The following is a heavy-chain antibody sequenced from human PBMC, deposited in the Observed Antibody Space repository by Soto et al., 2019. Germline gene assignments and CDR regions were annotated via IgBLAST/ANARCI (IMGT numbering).Heavy chain of an antibody. Sequence: PGGSLRLSCAASGFTFSNAWMNWVRQAPGKGLEWVGRIKSKTDGGTTDYAAPVKGRFTISRDDSKNTLYLQMNSLKTEDTAVYYCTTGVEWYYYDSSGYLAFDFWGQGTLVTVSS. CDR3: TTGVEWYYYDSSGYLAFDF. CDR1: GFTFSNAW. D-gene: IGHD3-22*01. J-gene: IGHJ4*02. V-gene: IGHV3-15*07. CDR2: IKSKTDGGTT.